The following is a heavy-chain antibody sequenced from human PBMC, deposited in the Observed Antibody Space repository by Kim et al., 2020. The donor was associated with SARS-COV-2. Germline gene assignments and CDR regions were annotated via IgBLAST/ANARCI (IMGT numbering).Heavy chain of an antibody. CDR1: GFTFSSYA. CDR3: AGGNYDILTGYSSFDY. D-gene: IGHD3-9*01. Sequence: GGSLRLSCVASGFTFSSYAMSWVRQAPGKGLEWVSAISGCGGSTYYADSVKGRFTISRDNSKNTLYLQMNSLRAEDTAVYYCAGGNYDILTGYSSFDYWGQGTLVTVSS. V-gene: IGHV3-23*01. CDR2: ISGCGGST. J-gene: IGHJ4*02.